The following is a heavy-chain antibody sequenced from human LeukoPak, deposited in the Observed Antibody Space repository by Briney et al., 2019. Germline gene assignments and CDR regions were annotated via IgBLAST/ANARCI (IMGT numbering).Heavy chain of an antibody. V-gene: IGHV1-2*06. CDR1: GYTFTGYY. CDR2: INPNSGGT. D-gene: IGHD6-13*01. CDR3: ARDKSDSSSWYRGFVDWFDP. J-gene: IGHJ5*02. Sequence: ASVTVSCKASGYTFTGYYMHWVRQAPGQGLEWMGRINPNSGGTNYAQKFQGRVTMTRDTSISTAYMELSKLRSDDTAVYYCARDKSDSSSWYRGFVDWFDPWGQGTLVTVSS.